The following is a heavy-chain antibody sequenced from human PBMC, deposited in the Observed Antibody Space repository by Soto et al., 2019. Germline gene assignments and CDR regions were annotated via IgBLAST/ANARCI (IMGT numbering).Heavy chain of an antibody. CDR1: GGSVSSGHYY. V-gene: IGHV4-61*01. CDR2: IYNSGTT. CDR3: AREFAD. Sequence: QVQLQESGPGLVKPSETLSLTCTVSGGSVSSGHYYWTWIRQPPGKGLEWIGLIYNSGTTNYNPALKSRVTISLDTPKHQSSLTLSSVAAGDAAVYYCAREFADWGQGILVTVSS. D-gene: IGHD3-10*01. J-gene: IGHJ4*02.